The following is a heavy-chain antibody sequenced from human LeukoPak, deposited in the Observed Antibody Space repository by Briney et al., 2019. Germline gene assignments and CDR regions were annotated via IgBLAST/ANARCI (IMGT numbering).Heavy chain of an antibody. J-gene: IGHJ5*02. CDR3: AKDLLAVTQHNWFDP. V-gene: IGHV3-7*03. CDR2: INEDGSAK. CDR1: GFTFNDYW. D-gene: IGHD4-23*01. Sequence: GGSLRLSCTASGFTFNDYWMTWVRQTPGKGLEWLANINEDGSAKNYVDSVKGRFTISRDNSKNTLYPQMNSLRAEDTAVYYCAKDLLAVTQHNWFDPWGQGTLVTVSS.